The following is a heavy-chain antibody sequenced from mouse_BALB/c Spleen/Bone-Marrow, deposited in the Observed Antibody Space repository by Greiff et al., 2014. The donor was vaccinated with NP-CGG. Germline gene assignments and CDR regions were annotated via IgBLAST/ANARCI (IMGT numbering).Heavy chain of an antibody. V-gene: IGHV1S135*01. CDR3: ASYHSSGYAIDY. Sequence: VQLQPSGPELVKPGASVKVSCKASGYSFTDYYMYWVKQSPGKSLEWIGYIDPYNGGTSYNQKFKGKATLTVDKSSSTAFMHHNSLTSEDSAVYYCASYHSSGYAIDYWGQGTSVTVSS. CDR2: IDPYNGGT. CDR1: GYSFTDYY. J-gene: IGHJ4*01. D-gene: IGHD3-1*01.